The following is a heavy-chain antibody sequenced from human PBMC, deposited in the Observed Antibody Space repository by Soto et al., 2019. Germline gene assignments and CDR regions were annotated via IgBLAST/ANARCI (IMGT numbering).Heavy chain of an antibody. V-gene: IGHV3-30-3*01. J-gene: IGHJ3*02. CDR3: ARDGVLLWFGELSNDAFDI. D-gene: IGHD3-10*01. Sequence: QVQLVESGGGVVQPGRSLRLSCAASGFTFSSYAMHWVRQAPGKGLEWVAVISYDGSNKYYADSVKGRFTISRDNSKNTLYLQMNSLRAEDTAVYYCARDGVLLWFGELSNDAFDIWGQGTMVTVSS. CDR2: ISYDGSNK. CDR1: GFTFSSYA.